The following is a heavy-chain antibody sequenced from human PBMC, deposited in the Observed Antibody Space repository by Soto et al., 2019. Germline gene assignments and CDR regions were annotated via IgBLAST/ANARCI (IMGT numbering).Heavy chain of an antibody. CDR1: GGSISSSSYF. Sequence: SETLSLTCTVSGGSISSSSYFWDWIRQPPGKGLEWIGSINYTGSTYYNPSLQSRVTISVDTSKNQFSLKLTSVTAADTAVYYCARQRAVAARPVWFDPWGQGTLVTVSS. D-gene: IGHD6-6*01. CDR3: ARQRAVAARPVWFDP. CDR2: INYTGST. V-gene: IGHV4-39*01. J-gene: IGHJ5*02.